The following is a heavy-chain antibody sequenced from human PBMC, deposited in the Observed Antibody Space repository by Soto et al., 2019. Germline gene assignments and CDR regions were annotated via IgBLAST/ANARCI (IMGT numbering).Heavy chain of an antibody. D-gene: IGHD2-8*02. CDR2: ISGSGFKK. Sequence: PGGSLRLSCAASGFIFENFGMSWVRQAPGKGLEWISSISGSGFKKYYADSVTGRFTISRDNSKNTLYLQMRSLRAEDAAAYYCVKWHTSNFNSLHFTGFDFWGQGTQVTVS. V-gene: IGHV3-23*01. CDR1: GFIFENFG. J-gene: IGHJ4*02. CDR3: VKWHTSNFNSLHFTGFDF.